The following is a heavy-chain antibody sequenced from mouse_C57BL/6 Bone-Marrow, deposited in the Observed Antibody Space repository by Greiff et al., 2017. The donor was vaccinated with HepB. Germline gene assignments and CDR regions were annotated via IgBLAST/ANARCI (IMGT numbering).Heavy chain of an antibody. Sequence: VQLQQSGAELVRPGASVKLSCTASGFNIKDDYMHWVKQRPEQGLEWIGWIDPENGDTEYASKFQGKATIPADTSSNTAYLQLSSLTSEDTAVYYCTTYDYDGAYWGQVTLVTVSA. CDR2: IDPENGDT. CDR3: TTYDYDGAY. D-gene: IGHD2-4*01. CDR1: GFNIKDDY. V-gene: IGHV14-4*01. J-gene: IGHJ3*01.